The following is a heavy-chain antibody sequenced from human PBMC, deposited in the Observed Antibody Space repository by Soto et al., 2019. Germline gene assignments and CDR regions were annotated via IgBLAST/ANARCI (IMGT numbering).Heavy chain of an antibody. J-gene: IGHJ4*02. CDR3: AKDMGYDLSPLGYFDY. CDR2: ISWNSGSI. CDR1: GFTFDDYA. D-gene: IGHD5-12*01. V-gene: IGHV3-9*01. Sequence: GGSPRLSCAASGFTFDDYAMHWVRQAPGKGLEWVSGISWNSGSIGYADSVKGRFTISRDNAKNSLYLQMNSLRSEDTALYYCAKDMGYDLSPLGYFDYWGQGTLVTVSS.